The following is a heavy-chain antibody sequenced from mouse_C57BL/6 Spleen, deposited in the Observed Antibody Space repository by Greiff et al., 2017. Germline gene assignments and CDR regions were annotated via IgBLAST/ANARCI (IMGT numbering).Heavy chain of an antibody. Sequence: VQLQQSGAELAKPGASVKLSCKASGYTFTSYWMHWVKPRPGQGLEWIGYINPSSGYTKYNQKFKDKATLTADKSSSTAYMQLSSLTYEDSAVYYCAKLGQANYYAMDYWGQGTSVTVSS. CDR1: GYTFTSYW. CDR2: INPSSGYT. V-gene: IGHV1-7*01. CDR3: AKLGQANYYAMDY. D-gene: IGHD4-1*01. J-gene: IGHJ4*01.